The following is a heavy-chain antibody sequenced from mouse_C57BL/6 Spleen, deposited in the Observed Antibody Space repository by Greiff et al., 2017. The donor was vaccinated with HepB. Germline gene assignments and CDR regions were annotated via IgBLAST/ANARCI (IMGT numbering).Heavy chain of an antibody. D-gene: IGHD4-1*01. J-gene: IGHJ2*01. CDR3: ARFELAFDY. CDR1: GYAFSSSW. Sequence: VKLMESGPELVKPGASVKISCKASGYAFSSSWMNWVKQRPGKGLEWIGRIYPGDGDTNYNGKFKGKATLTADKSSSTAYMQLSSLTSEDSAVYFCARFELAFDYWGQGTTLTVSS. CDR2: IYPGDGDT. V-gene: IGHV1-82*01.